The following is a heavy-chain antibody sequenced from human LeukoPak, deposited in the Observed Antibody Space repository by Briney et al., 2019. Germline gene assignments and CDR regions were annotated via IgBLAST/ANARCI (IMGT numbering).Heavy chain of an antibody. D-gene: IGHD3-9*01. CDR2: IYYSGST. CDR3: ATVSLETGYGFDY. Sequence: SETLSLTCTVSGGSISSGDYYWSWIRQPPGTGLEWIGYIYYSGSTYYSPSLKSRVTISVDTSKNQFSLKVSSVTAADTAVYYCATVSLETGYGFDYWGQGTLVTVSS. V-gene: IGHV4-30-4*01. CDR1: GGSISSGDYY. J-gene: IGHJ4*02.